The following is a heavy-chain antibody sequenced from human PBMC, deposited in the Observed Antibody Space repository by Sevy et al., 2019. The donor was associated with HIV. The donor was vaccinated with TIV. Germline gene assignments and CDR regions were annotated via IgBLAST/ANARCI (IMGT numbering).Heavy chain of an antibody. V-gene: IGHV3-7*01. J-gene: IGHJ4*02. D-gene: IGHD2-15*01. CDR3: ARASYCSGGSCYSRGRYFDY. CDR1: GFTFSSYW. CDR2: IKQDGSEK. Sequence: GGSLRLSCAASGFTFSSYWMSWVRQAPGKGLEWVANIKQDGSEKYYVDSVKGRFTISRDNAKNSLYLQMNSLRAEDTVGYYCARASYCSGGSCYSRGRYFDYWGQGTLVTVSS.